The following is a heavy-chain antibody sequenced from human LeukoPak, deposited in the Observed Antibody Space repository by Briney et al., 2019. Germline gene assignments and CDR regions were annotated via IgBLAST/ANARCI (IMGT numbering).Heavy chain of an antibody. Sequence: ASVKVSCKASGYTFTGYYMHWVRQAPGPGLEWMGWINPNSGGTNYAQKFQGRVTMTRDTSISTAYMELSRLRSDDTAVYYCARGRLERRVGFFYWGQGTLATVSS. CDR3: ARGRLERRVGFFY. V-gene: IGHV1-2*02. D-gene: IGHD1-1*01. J-gene: IGHJ4*02. CDR1: GYTFTGYY. CDR2: INPNSGGT.